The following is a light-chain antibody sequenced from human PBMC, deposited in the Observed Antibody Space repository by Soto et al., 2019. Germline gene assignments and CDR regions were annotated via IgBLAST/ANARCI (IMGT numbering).Light chain of an antibody. V-gene: IGKV1-27*01. J-gene: IGKJ1*01. CDR3: QKYDSAPLT. Sequence: DIELTQSPSSLSASLGDKITITCRASQVIFNYLAWFQQKPGKAPNLLIYDASTLKVGVPSRFSGSRSGTDFTLTISSLQPEDVADYYCQKYDSAPLTFGQGTKV. CDR2: DAS. CDR1: QVIFNY.